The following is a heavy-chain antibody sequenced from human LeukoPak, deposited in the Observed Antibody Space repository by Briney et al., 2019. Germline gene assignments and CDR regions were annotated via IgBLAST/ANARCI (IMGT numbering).Heavy chain of an antibody. V-gene: IGHV1-2*02. J-gene: IGHJ4*02. CDR3: ASIYYDSDRYSVY. CDR2: INPNSGGT. D-gene: IGHD3-22*01. CDR1: GYTFTGYY. Sequence: ASVKVSCKASGYTFTGYYMHWVRQAPGHGLEWMGWINPNSGGTTYAQKFQGRVTMTRDTSISTVYMEMSRLRSDDTAVFYCASIYYDSDRYSVYWGQGTLVTVSS.